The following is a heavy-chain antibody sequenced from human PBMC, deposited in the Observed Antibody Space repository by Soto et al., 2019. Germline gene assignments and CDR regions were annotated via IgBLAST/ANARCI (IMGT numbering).Heavy chain of an antibody. Sequence: GVLRLSCAASGFIFGAHAMSWVRQAPGKGLEWVSVINWIGSSTNYADSMKGRFTISRDNSKNTLYLQMNSLRAEDTAVYYCAKSDYGADDAFDIWGQGTMVTVSS. CDR1: GFIFGAHA. D-gene: IGHD4-17*01. J-gene: IGHJ3*02. CDR3: AKSDYGADDAFDI. V-gene: IGHV3-20*04. CDR2: INWIGSST.